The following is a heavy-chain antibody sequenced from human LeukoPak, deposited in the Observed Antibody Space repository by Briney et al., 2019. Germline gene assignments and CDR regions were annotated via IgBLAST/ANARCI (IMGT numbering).Heavy chain of an antibody. J-gene: IGHJ3*02. V-gene: IGHV3-23*01. CDR3: AKDRRGFSGYDPYDTFDT. Sequence: GGSLRLSCTASGFIFSQYGMSWVRQGPGKGLEWVSTVSGSAVRTYYADSLKRRFTISRDNSKDTLYLQRNSLRAEDTAVYYCAKDRRGFSGYDPYDTFDTWGQGTMVTVSS. CDR2: VSGSAVRT. D-gene: IGHD5-12*01. CDR1: GFIFSQYG.